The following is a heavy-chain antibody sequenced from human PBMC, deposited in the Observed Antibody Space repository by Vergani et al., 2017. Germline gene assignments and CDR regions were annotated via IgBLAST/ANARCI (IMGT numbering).Heavy chain of an antibody. CDR1: GFTFSSYA. Sequence: EVQLVESGGGLVQPGGSLRLSCSASGFTFSSYAMSWVRQAPGKGLEWVSAISGSGGSTYYADSVKGRFTISRDNSKNTLYLQMNSLRAEDTAVYYCAKLDDFWSGYPADAFDIWGQGTMVTVSS. V-gene: IGHV3-23*04. CDR3: AKLDDFWSGYPADAFDI. D-gene: IGHD3-3*01. J-gene: IGHJ3*02. CDR2: ISGSGGST.